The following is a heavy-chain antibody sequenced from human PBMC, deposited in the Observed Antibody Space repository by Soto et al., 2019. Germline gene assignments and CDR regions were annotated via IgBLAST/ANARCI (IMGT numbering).Heavy chain of an antibody. Sequence: QVQLQESGPGLVKPSETLSLTCTVSGGSISSYYWSWIRQPPGKGLEWIGFIFYSGSTSYNPSLKSRVTISIDTSEYQFSLKLNSVTAADTAVYYCASMIGDPILSFDSWGQGTRVAFSS. CDR1: GGSISSYY. CDR3: ASMIGDPILSFDS. D-gene: IGHD3-16*01. V-gene: IGHV4-59*01. J-gene: IGHJ5*01. CDR2: IFYSGST.